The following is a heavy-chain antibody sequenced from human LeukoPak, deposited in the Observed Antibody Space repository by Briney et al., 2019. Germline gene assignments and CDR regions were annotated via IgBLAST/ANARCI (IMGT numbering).Heavy chain of an antibody. Sequence: GGSLRLSCAASGFTFSSYVISWVRQSPGKGLEWVAGISGGATRTYYADSVKGRFTISRDNSKNTLYLEMSSLRAEDTAVYYCAKGEQWLVLYFQHWGQGTLVTVSS. CDR1: GFTFSSYV. V-gene: IGHV3-23*01. J-gene: IGHJ1*01. CDR3: AKGEQWLVLYFQH. CDR2: ISGGATRT. D-gene: IGHD6-19*01.